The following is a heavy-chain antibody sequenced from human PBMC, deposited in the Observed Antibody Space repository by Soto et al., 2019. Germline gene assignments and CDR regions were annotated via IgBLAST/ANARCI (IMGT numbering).Heavy chain of an antibody. Sequence: GGSLRLSCAASGFTFSSYAMSWVRQAPGKGLEWVSAISGSGGSTYYADSVKGRFTISRDNSKNTLYLQMNSLRAEDTAVYYCAKSRERGYSYGYGGYWGQGTLVTVSS. CDR3: AKSRERGYSYGYGGY. V-gene: IGHV3-23*01. CDR1: GFTFSSYA. D-gene: IGHD5-18*01. CDR2: ISGSGGST. J-gene: IGHJ4*02.